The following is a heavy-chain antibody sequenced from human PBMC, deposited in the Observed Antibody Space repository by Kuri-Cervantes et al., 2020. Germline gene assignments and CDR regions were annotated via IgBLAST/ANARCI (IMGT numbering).Heavy chain of an antibody. J-gene: IGHJ4*02. CDR2: IYSGGST. V-gene: IGHV3-66*01. D-gene: IGHD1-14*01. Sequence: LSLTCAASGFTVSSNYMSWVRQAPGKGLEWVSVIYSGGSTYYADSVKGRFTISRDNSKNTLYLQMNSLRAEDTAVFYCAKGAVGAGTSTYFDYWGQGTLVTVSS. CDR3: AKGAVGAGTSTYFDY. CDR1: GFTVSSNY.